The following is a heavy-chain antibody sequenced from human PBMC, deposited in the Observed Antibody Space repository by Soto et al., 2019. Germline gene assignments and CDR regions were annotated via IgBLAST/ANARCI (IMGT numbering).Heavy chain of an antibody. J-gene: IGHJ3*02. Sequence: PSQTLSLTCAISGDSVSSNSAAWNWIRQSPSRGLEWLGRTYYRSKWYNDYAVSVKSRITINPDTSKNQFSLQLNSVTPEDTAVYYCARDIITMVRGVIMIFDAFDIWGQGTLVTVSS. CDR1: GDSVSSNSAA. V-gene: IGHV6-1*01. D-gene: IGHD3-10*01. CDR3: ARDIITMVRGVIMIFDAFDI. CDR2: TYYRSKWYN.